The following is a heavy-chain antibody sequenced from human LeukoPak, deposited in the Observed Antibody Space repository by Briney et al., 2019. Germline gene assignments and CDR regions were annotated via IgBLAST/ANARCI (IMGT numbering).Heavy chain of an antibody. D-gene: IGHD3-3*01. CDR2: IYPCGTT. V-gene: IGHV3-66*03. J-gene: IGHJ3*02. CDR1: GLTVSSSF. Sequence: GGALRLSCEASGLTVSSSFMTWVRRASGKGLEWVSIIYPCGTTYCADSVKGRFTISRDDSKNTLSLQMNSLSPDDTAVYYCARVLRSGNTGFAFGIWGQGTMVTVSS. CDR3: ARVLRSGNTGFAFGI.